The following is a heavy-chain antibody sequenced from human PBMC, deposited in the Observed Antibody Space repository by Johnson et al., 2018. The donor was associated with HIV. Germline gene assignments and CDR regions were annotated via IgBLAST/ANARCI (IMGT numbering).Heavy chain of an antibody. D-gene: IGHD1-14*01. CDR3: ARRYEGAFDI. CDR2: IWYDGNNK. CDR1: GFTFDDYG. J-gene: IGHJ3*02. V-gene: IGHV3-33*08. Sequence: VQLVESGGGVVRPGGSLRLSCAASGFTFDDYGMSWVRQAPGQGLEWVAVIWYDGNNKYYADSVKGRFTVSRDNAKNSLYLQMNSLRAEDTAVYYCARRYEGAFDIWGQGTMVTVSS.